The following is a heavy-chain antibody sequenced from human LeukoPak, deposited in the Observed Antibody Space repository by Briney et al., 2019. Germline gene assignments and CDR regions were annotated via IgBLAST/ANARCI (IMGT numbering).Heavy chain of an antibody. Sequence: SQTLSLTCAISGDSVSSNSAAWNWIRQSPSRGLEWLGRTYYRSKLYNDYAGSVKSRITINPYTSKNQFSLQLNSVTPEDTVVYYCAISAAGTFKYWGQGTLVTVSS. CDR1: GDSVSSNSAA. J-gene: IGHJ4*02. CDR3: AISAAGTFKY. V-gene: IGHV6-1*01. D-gene: IGHD6-13*01. CDR2: TYYRSKLYN.